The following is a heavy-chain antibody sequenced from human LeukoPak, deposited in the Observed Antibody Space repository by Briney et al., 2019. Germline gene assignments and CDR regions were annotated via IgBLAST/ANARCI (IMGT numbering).Heavy chain of an antibody. D-gene: IGHD5-18*01. V-gene: IGHV5-51*01. Sequence: GESLKISCKVAGYSFTNDWIAWVLQMPGKGLEWMGIIYPGDSDTKYSPSFQGQVTMSADKSTTTAYLQWSSLKASDTAMYYCARSGSGYSYGYAYWGQGTLVTVSS. J-gene: IGHJ4*02. CDR3: ARSGSGYSYGYAY. CDR1: GYSFTNDW. CDR2: IYPGDSDT.